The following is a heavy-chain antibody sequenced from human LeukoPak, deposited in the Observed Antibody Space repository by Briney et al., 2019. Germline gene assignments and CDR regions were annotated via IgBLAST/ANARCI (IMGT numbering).Heavy chain of an antibody. Sequence: GGSLRLSCAASGFTFSSYSMNWVRQAPGKGLEWVSSISSGSSYIYYADSVKGRFTISRDNAKNSLYLQMNSLRAEDTAVYYCARGDILTGHYFDYWGQGTLVTVSS. V-gene: IGHV3-21*01. CDR2: ISSGSSYI. J-gene: IGHJ4*02. CDR3: ARGDILTGHYFDY. D-gene: IGHD3-9*01. CDR1: GFTFSSYS.